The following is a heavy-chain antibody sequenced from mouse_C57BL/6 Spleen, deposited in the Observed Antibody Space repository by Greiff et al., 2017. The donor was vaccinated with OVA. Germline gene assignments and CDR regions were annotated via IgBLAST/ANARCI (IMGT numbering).Heavy chain of an antibody. CDR3: ATTAQATDYFDY. V-gene: IGHV3-6*01. D-gene: IGHD3-2*02. J-gene: IGHJ2*01. CDR2: ISYDGSN. CDR1: GYSITSGYY. Sequence: EVKLMESGPGLVKPSQSLSLTCSVTGYSITSGYYWNWIRQFPGNKLEWMGYISYDGSNNYNPSLKNRISITRDTSKNQFFLKLNSVTTEDTATYYCATTAQATDYFDYWGQGTTLTVSS.